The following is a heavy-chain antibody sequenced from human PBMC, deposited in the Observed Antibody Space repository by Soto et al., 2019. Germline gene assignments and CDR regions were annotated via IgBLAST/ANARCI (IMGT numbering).Heavy chain of an antibody. V-gene: IGHV3-23*01. CDR3: AKSSGWFHPFDY. J-gene: IGHJ4*02. Sequence: EVQLLESGGGLVQPGGSLRLSCAASGFTFSSYALSWVRQAPGKGLEWVSVISGSGGSTYYAESVKGRFTISRDNSKNTLYLQMNSLRADDTAVDYCAKSSGWFHPFDYWGQGTLVTVSS. CDR2: ISGSGGST. CDR1: GFTFSSYA. D-gene: IGHD6-19*01.